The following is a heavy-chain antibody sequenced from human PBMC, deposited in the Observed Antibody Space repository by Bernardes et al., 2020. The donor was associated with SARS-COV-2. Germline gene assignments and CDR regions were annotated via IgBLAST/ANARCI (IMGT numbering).Heavy chain of an antibody. CDR2: MNPNSGNT. V-gene: IGHV1-8*01. Sequence: ASMKVSCKASGYTFTSYDINWVRQATGQGLEWMGWMNPNSGNTGYAQKFQGRVTMTRNTSISTAYMELSSLRSEDTAVYYCARGYMVRGVRKALIDYWGQGTLVTVSS. D-gene: IGHD3-10*01. CDR1: GYTFTSYD. CDR3: ARGYMVRGVRKALIDY. J-gene: IGHJ4*02.